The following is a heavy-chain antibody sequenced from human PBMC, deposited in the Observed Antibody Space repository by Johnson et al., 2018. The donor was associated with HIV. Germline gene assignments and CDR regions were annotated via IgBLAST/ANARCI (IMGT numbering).Heavy chain of an antibody. D-gene: IGHD3-3*01. J-gene: IGHJ3*02. V-gene: IGHV3-30*19. Sequence: QVQLVESGGGVVQPGGSLRLSCAASGFTFSTYGMHWVRQAPGKGLEWVAVTSYDGGNKYYADSVKGRLTISRDNSKNTVYLQMNSLRAEDTAVYYCARSFGVTTPGAFDIWGQGTMVTVSS. CDR2: TSYDGGNK. CDR3: ARSFGVTTPGAFDI. CDR1: GFTFSTYG.